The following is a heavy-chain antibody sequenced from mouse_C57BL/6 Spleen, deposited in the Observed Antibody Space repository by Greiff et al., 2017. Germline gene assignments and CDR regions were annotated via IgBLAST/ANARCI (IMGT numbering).Heavy chain of an antibody. J-gene: IGHJ4*01. Sequence: VQLQQSGPELVKPGASVKISCKASGYTFTDYYMNWVKQSHGKSLEWIGDINPNNGGTSYNQKFKGKATLTVDKSSSTAYMELRSLTSEDSAVYYCANYYGSRSYAMDYWGQGTSVTVSS. V-gene: IGHV1-26*01. CDR1: GYTFTDYY. D-gene: IGHD1-1*01. CDR3: ANYYGSRSYAMDY. CDR2: INPNNGGT.